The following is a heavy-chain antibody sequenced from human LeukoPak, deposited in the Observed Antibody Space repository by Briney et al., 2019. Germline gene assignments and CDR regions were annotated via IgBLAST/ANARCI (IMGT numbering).Heavy chain of an antibody. D-gene: IGHD3-16*02. CDR1: GFTFSSYA. CDR2: ISGSGGST. V-gene: IGHV3-23*01. CDR3: AREVITFGGVIVLPFDY. J-gene: IGHJ4*02. Sequence: PGGSLRLSCAASGFTFSSYAMSWVRQAPGKGLEWVSAISGSGGSTYYADSVKGRFTISRDNAKNSLYLQMNSLRAEDTAVYYCAREVITFGGVIVLPFDYWGQGTLVTVSS.